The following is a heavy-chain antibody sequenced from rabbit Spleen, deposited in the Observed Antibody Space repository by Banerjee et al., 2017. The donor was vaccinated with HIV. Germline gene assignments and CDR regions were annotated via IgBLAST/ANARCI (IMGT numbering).Heavy chain of an antibody. Sequence: AESGGDLVQPEGSLTLTCKVSGFDFSSDAMCWVSQAPEKRPEWIACIYNGDGSTYYASWVNGRFTISKTSSTTVTLQMTSLTGADTATYFCARDLAAWNSGSYAFNLWGPGTLVTVS. J-gene: IGHJ4*01. CDR3: ARDLAAWNSGSYAFNL. CDR1: GFDFSSDA. V-gene: IGHV1S47*01. CDR2: IYNGDGST. D-gene: IGHD1-1*01.